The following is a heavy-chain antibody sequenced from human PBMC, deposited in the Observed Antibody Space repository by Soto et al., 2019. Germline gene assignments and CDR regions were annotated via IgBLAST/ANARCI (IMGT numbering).Heavy chain of an antibody. J-gene: IGHJ5*02. V-gene: IGHV3-30*18. CDR3: AKVGGYCSGDTCYSGCFDP. Sequence: QVQLVESGGGVVQPGRSLRLSCAASGFIFGDYGMHWVRQAPGKGLEWVALISFDVNNKYYADSVKGRFTIFRDNSKNTLYLQMNSLRAEDTSVYYCAKVGGYCSGDTCYSGCFDPWGQGTLVTVSS. D-gene: IGHD2-15*01. CDR1: GFIFGDYG. CDR2: ISFDVNNK.